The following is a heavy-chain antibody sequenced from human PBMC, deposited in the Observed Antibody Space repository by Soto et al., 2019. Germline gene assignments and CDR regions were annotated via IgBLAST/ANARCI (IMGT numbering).Heavy chain of an antibody. Sequence: QITLKESGPALVKPTQTLTLTCTFSGFSLSTSGLGVAWIRQPPGKALEWLALIYWDDDKRYSPSLKSRLTITKDPYKNHVVLTMTNMDPVDTATYYCVHRRYDILTGYSSDAFDIWGQGTMVTVSS. V-gene: IGHV2-5*02. J-gene: IGHJ3*02. D-gene: IGHD3-9*01. CDR2: IYWDDDK. CDR1: GFSLSTSGLG. CDR3: VHRRYDILTGYSSDAFDI.